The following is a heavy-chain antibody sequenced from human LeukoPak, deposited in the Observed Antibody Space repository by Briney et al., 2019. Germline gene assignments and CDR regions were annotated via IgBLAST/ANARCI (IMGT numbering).Heavy chain of an antibody. D-gene: IGHD3-10*01. V-gene: IGHV3-21*01. CDR3: ARDPRRSGIVVTMVRGVIGGDYYYYYYMDV. CDR1: EFTFSSYW. Sequence: PGGSLRLSCAASEFTFSSYWMSWVRQAPGKGLEWVSSISSSSSYIYYADSVKGRFTISRDNAKNSLYLQMNSLRAEDTAVYYCARDPRRSGIVVTMVRGVIGGDYYYYYYMDVWSKGTTVTVSS. J-gene: IGHJ6*03. CDR2: ISSSSSYI.